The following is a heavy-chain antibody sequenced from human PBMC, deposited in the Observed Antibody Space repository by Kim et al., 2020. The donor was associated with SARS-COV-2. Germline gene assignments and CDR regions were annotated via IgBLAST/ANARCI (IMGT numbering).Heavy chain of an antibody. Sequence: PSFQGHATISTNKSINTAYLQWSSLRASDTAMYYCARRDGYNYQYDFWGQGTLVTVSS. J-gene: IGHJ4*02. D-gene: IGHD5-12*01. CDR3: ARRDGYNYQYDF. V-gene: IGHV5-10-1*01.